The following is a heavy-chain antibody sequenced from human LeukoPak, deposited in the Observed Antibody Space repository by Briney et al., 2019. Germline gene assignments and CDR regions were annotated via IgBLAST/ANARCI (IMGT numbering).Heavy chain of an antibody. CDR1: AFIFSSYV. CDR3: VSGGSSRYFDS. CDR2: ITSNGGST. V-gene: IGHV3-64D*06. D-gene: IGHD2-15*01. Sequence: GVSLRRSCSAYAFIFSSYVMHWLRQAPGKGLEYVLTITSNGGSTYYADSVKGRFTISRDNCTNTLYLQMSSLRAEDTAVFYCVSGGSSRYFDSWGQGTLVTVSS. J-gene: IGHJ4*02.